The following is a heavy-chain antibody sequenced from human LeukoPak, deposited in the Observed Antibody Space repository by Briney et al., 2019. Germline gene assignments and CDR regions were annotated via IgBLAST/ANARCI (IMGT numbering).Heavy chain of an antibody. D-gene: IGHD3-22*01. CDR2: INPSGGST. V-gene: IGHV1-46*01. CDR3: ARDRYYDSSGYYFAYYFDY. Sequence: ASVKVSCKASGYTFTSYYMHGVRQAPGQGLEWMGIINPSGGSTSYAQKFQGRVTMTRDTSTSTVYMELSSLRSEDTAVYYCARDRYYDSSGYYFAYYFDYWGQGTLVTVSS. CDR1: GYTFTSYY. J-gene: IGHJ4*02.